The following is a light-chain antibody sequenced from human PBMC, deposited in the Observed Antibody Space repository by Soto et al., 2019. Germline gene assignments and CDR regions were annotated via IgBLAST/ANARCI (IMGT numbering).Light chain of an antibody. CDR1: QGISNL. V-gene: IGKV1-17*01. CDR3: LQHNTYPYT. J-gene: IGKJ2*01. Sequence: DIQMTQSPSSLSASVGDRVTITCRASQGISNLLGWFQHKPGKAPKRLIYAASSLQGGVPSRFSGSGSGTEFTLTITVLQPEDLADYYCLQHNTYPYTFGQGTKLEIK. CDR2: AAS.